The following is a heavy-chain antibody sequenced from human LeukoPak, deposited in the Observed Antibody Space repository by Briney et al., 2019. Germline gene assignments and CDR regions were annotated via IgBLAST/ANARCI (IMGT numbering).Heavy chain of an antibody. J-gene: IGHJ4*02. D-gene: IGHD1-26*01. V-gene: IGHV1-2*02. Sequence: GASVKVSCKASGYTFTAYYMHWLRHAPGQGLEWMGWINPNSGGTNYAQNFQGRVAMTRDTSISTAYMELSRLRSDDTAVYYCASDLWGVGPSLVGYYFDHWGQGTLVTVSS. CDR2: INPNSGGT. CDR1: GYTFTAYY. CDR3: ASDLWGVGPSLVGYYFDH.